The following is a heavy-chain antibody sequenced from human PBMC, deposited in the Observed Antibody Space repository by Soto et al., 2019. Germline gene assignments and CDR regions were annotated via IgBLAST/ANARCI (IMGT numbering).Heavy chain of an antibody. V-gene: IGHV3-72*01. Sequence: HPGGSLRLSCAASGFTFSDHYMDWVRQAPGKGLEWVGRTRNKANSYTTEYAASVKGRFTISRDDSKNSLYLQMNSLKTEDTAVYYCASHNAYDMFDYWGQGTLVTVSS. CDR2: TRNKANSYTT. D-gene: IGHD5-12*01. CDR3: ASHNAYDMFDY. J-gene: IGHJ4*02. CDR1: GFTFSDHY.